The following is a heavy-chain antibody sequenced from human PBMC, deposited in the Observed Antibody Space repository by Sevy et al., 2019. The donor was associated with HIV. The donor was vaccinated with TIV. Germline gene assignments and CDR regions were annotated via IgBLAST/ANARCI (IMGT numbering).Heavy chain of an antibody. CDR1: GGSFSAYY. Sequence: SETLSLTCAVYGGSFSAYYWSWIRQPPGKGLEWIGEIKHSGSTNYNPSLKSRVTISVDTSKNQFSLKLSSVTAADTAVYYCARRLGGSNDYRGQGTLVTVSS. J-gene: IGHJ4*02. V-gene: IGHV4-34*01. CDR3: ARRLGGSNDY. CDR2: IKHSGST. D-gene: IGHD3-3*01.